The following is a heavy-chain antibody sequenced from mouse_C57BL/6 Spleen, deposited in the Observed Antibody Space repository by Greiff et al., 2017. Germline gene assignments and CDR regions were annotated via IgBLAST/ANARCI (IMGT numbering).Heavy chain of an antibody. Sequence: QVQLQESGPELVKPGASVKISCKASGYAFSSSWMNWVKQRPGKGLEWIGRIYPGDGDTNYNGKFKGKATLTADKSSSTAYMQLSSLPSEDSAVYCCASAVYYDYYFDVWGTGTTVTVSS. V-gene: IGHV1-82*01. CDR2: IYPGDGDT. J-gene: IGHJ1*03. CDR1: GYAFSSSW. CDR3: ASAVYYDYYFDV. D-gene: IGHD2-4*01.